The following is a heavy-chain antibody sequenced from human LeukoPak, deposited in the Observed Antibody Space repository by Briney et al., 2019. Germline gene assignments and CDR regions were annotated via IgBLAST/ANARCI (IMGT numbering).Heavy chain of an antibody. CDR2: MSSSDDGR. J-gene: IGHJ4*02. CDR1: GFTFSNAW. Sequence: GGSLRLSCAASGFTFSNAWTSWVRQAPGKGLEWVSAMSSSDDGRYYAASVRGRFTISRDNAKNSLYLQMNSLRAEDTAVYYCARDGYSYYDFWSGYYTAYFDYWGQGTLVTVSS. CDR3: ARDGYSYYDFWSGYYTAYFDY. V-gene: IGHV3-21*01. D-gene: IGHD3-3*01.